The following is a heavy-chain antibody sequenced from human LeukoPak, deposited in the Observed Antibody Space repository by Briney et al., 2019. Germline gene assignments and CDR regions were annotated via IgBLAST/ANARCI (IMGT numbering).Heavy chain of an antibody. Sequence: SETLSLTCTGSGGSISSYYWSWIRQPPAKGLEWIGYIYYSGSTNYNTSLKSRVTISVDTSKNQFSLKLSSVTAADTAVYYCARDDYGDYVRAFDIWGQGTMVTVSS. J-gene: IGHJ3*02. V-gene: IGHV4-59*01. D-gene: IGHD4-17*01. CDR1: GGSISSYY. CDR3: ARDDYGDYVRAFDI. CDR2: IYYSGST.